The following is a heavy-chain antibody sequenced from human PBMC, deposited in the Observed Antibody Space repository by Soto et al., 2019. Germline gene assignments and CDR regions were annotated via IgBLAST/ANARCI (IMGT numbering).Heavy chain of an antibody. CDR1: GYTFTSYG. Sequence: GASVKVSCKASGYTFTSYGISWVRQAPGQGLEWMGWISAYNGNTNYAQKLQGRVTMTTDTSTSTAYMELRSLRSDDTAVYYCARKTGSSSRYFKSDDAFDIWGQGTMVTVSS. J-gene: IGHJ3*02. V-gene: IGHV1-18*01. CDR3: ARKTGSSSRYFKSDDAFDI. CDR2: ISAYNGNT. D-gene: IGHD6-13*01.